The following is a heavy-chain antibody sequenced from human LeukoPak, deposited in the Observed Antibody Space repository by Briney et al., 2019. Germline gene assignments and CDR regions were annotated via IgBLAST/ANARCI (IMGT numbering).Heavy chain of an antibody. D-gene: IGHD1-1*01. V-gene: IGHV1-2*02. CDR1: GGTFSSYA. CDR2: IIPNSGGT. J-gene: IGHJ4*02. Sequence: ASVKVSCKASGGTFSSYAISWVRQAPGQGLEWMGGIIPNSGGTNYAQKFQGRVTMTRDTSISTAYMELSRLRSDDTAVYYCARVYNWDVGRDFDYWGQGTLVTVSS. CDR3: ARVYNWDVGRDFDY.